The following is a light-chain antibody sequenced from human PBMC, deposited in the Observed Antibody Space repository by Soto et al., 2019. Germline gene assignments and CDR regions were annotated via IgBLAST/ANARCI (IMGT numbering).Light chain of an antibody. V-gene: IGLV2-14*01. CDR1: SSDFGGYNF. J-gene: IGLJ2*01. CDR2: EVN. CDR3: SSYTSSNTLVV. Sequence: QSALTQPASVSGSPGQSITISCTGTSSDFGGYNFVSWYEQHPGKAPKLIIYEVNGRPSGVSDRFSGSKSGNTASLTISGLQAEDEADYYCSSYTSSNTLVVFGGGTKVTVL.